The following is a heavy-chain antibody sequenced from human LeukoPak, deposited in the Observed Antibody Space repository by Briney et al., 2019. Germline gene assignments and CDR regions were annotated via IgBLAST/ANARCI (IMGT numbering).Heavy chain of an antibody. V-gene: IGHV3-15*01. CDR2: IKGKTEGGTT. J-gene: IGHJ5*02. CDR1: GFTFTNAW. Sequence: GGSLRLSCVASGFTFTNAWMSWVRQAPGKGLEWVGLIKGKTEGGTTDYAAPVKGRFTISRDDSRNTLYLQMNTLKTEDTAVYYCTAGAGWFDPWGQGTLATVSS. CDR3: TAGAGWFDP.